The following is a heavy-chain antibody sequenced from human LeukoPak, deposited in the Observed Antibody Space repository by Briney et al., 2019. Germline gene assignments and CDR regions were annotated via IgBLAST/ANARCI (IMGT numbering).Heavy chain of an antibody. Sequence: GGSLRLSCAASGFTFSNYAMSWDRQAPGKGLEWVSAISGNGDITYYTDSVKGRFTISRDNSKNTLYLQMNSLRAEDTAVYYCATWDTAMVHDWGQGTLVTVSS. CDR1: GFTFSNYA. D-gene: IGHD5-18*01. CDR3: ATWDTAMVHD. CDR2: ISGNGDIT. V-gene: IGHV3-23*01. J-gene: IGHJ4*02.